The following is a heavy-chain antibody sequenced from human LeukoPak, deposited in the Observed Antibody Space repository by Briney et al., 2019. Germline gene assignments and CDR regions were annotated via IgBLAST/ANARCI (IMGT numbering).Heavy chain of an antibody. V-gene: IGHV1-8*03. CDR1: GYTFTTYD. D-gene: IGHD6-6*01. CDR3: ARANPGIAARSGAFDI. CDR2: MNPNSANT. Sequence: GASVKVSCKASGYTFTTYDINWVRQATGQGLEWMGWMNPNSANTGYAQKFQGRVTITRNTSISTAYMELSSLRSEDTAVYYCARANPGIAARSGAFDIWGQGTMVTVSS. J-gene: IGHJ3*02.